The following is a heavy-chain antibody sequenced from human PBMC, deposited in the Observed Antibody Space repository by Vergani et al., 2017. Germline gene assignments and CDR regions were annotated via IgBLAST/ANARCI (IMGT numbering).Heavy chain of an antibody. J-gene: IGHJ4*02. CDR1: GFTFSSYA. Sequence: EVQLLESGGGLVQPGGSLRLSCAASGFTFSSYAMSWVRQAPGKGLEWVSAISGSGGSTYYADSVKGRFTISRENSKKTLYLQMNSLRAADTAVYYCAKAGAYDVWSGHSTDYWGQGTLVTVSS. CDR3: AKAGAYDVWSGHSTDY. CDR2: ISGSGGST. V-gene: IGHV3-23*01. D-gene: IGHD3-3*01.